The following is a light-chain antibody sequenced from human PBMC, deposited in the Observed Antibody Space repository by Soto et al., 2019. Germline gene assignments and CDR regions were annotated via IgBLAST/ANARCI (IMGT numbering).Light chain of an antibody. Sequence: QSALTLPPSASGSPGQSVTISCTGTSSDVGGYNYVSWYQQHPGKAPKLMIYEVSKRPSGVPDRFSGSKSGNTASLTVSGLQAEDEADYYCSSYAGSNNFRVFGTGTKLTVL. J-gene: IGLJ1*01. CDR2: EVS. CDR3: SSYAGSNNFRV. V-gene: IGLV2-8*01. CDR1: SSDVGGYNY.